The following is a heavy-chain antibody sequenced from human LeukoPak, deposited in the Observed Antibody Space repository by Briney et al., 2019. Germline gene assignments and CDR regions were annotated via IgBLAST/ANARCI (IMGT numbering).Heavy chain of an antibody. CDR2: MNPNSGNT. CDR3: ARRDSSGYYPDY. CDR1: GYTFTSYD. Sequence: GASVKVSCKASGYTFTSYDINWVRQATGQGLEWMGWMNPNSGNTGYAQKFLGRVTMTRNTSISTAYMELSSLRSEDTAVYYCARRDSSGYYPDYWGQGTLVTVSS. J-gene: IGHJ4*02. V-gene: IGHV1-8*01. D-gene: IGHD3-22*01.